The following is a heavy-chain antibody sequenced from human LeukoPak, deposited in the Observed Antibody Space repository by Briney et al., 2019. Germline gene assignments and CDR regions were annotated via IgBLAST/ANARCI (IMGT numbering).Heavy chain of an antibody. J-gene: IGHJ4*02. CDR2: ISAYNGNT. Sequence: APVKASCNAADSTLNRYGITWVRRAPGQGREWMGWISAYNGNTIYGQRLQGRVTMTTDTTTSTAYMELRRLTSDDTAIYYCARAQRWLPLDYWGEGTLVTVSS. CDR1: DSTLNRYG. D-gene: IGHD5-24*01. V-gene: IGHV1-18*01. CDR3: ARAQRWLPLDY.